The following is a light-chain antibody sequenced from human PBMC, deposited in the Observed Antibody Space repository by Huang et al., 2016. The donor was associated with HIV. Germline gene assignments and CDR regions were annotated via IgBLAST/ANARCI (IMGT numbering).Light chain of an antibody. CDR1: QGVSSY. J-gene: IGKJ4*01. V-gene: IGKV3-11*01. CDR2: DAS. CDR3: QQRSNWPPT. Sequence: EIVLTQSPATLSLSPGERATLSCRASQGVSSYLAWYQQKPGQAPRLLIYDASNRATGIPARFSGSGSGTDFTLTISRLEPEDFAAYYCQQRSNWPPTFGGGTKVEIK.